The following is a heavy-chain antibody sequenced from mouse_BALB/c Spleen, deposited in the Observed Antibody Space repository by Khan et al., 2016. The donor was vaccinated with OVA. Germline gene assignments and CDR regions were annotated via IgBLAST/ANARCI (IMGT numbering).Heavy chain of an antibody. V-gene: IGHV1-4*01. D-gene: IGHD2-14*01. CDR1: GYTFTSST. Sequence: QIQLVQSGAELARPGASVKMSCKASGYTFTSSTIHWIKERPGQGLEWIGYINPSNGYTNYNQKFKDKATLTSDTSSTTSYLQLSSLTSDDSAVYICVRDAAYHRNDGWDDYWGQGTLVTVSA. J-gene: IGHJ3*01. CDR2: INPSNGYT. CDR3: VRDAAYHRNDGWDDY.